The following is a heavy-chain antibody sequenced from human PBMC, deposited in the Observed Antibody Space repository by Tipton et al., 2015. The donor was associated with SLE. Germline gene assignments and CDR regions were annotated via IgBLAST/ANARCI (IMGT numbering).Heavy chain of an antibody. CDR2: ISTYKGDT. V-gene: IGHV1-18*01. CDR1: GYNFSNYD. J-gene: IGHJ6*02. CDR3: ARDRRSYYDYYYGMDV. D-gene: IGHD1-26*01. Sequence: QVQLVQSGAEVKKPGASVKVSCKASGYNFSNYDITWVRQAPGQGLEWMGWISTYKGDTNFARRLQGRVTMTTDTSTSAAYMELRSLTSDDTAVYYCARDRRSYYDYYYGMDVWGQGTTVTVSS.